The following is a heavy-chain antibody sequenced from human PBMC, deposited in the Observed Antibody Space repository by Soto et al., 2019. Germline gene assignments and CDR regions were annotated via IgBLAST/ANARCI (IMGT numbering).Heavy chain of an antibody. CDR1: GFTFSTYA. Sequence: EVQLLESGGGLVQPGGSLRLSCATSGFTFSTYAMSWVRQAPGKGLEWVSIINNNGGSTNYADSVKGRFTISRDNSRNTLYLQMNSLRAEDTAVYYCAKFGRGRINYWYFDLWGRGTLVTVSS. CDR3: AKFGRGRINYWYFDL. V-gene: IGHV3-23*01. CDR2: INNNGGST. D-gene: IGHD3-16*01. J-gene: IGHJ2*01.